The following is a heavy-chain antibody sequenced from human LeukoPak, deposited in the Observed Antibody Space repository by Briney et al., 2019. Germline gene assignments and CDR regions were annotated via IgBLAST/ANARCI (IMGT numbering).Heavy chain of an antibody. J-gene: IGHJ4*02. V-gene: IGHV4-59*01. CDR1: GGSISSYY. Sequence: SETLSLTCSVSGGSISSYYWSWIRQPPGKGLEWIGYIRYGGSTSYNPSLKSRVTISVDTAHNQFSLKMSSVTAADTAVYFCARGPPAIDYWGQGTLVTVSS. D-gene: IGHD2-15*01. CDR2: IRYGGST. CDR3: ARGPPAIDY.